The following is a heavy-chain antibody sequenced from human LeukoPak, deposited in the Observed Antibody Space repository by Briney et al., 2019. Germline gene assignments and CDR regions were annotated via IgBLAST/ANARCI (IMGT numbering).Heavy chain of an antibody. Sequence: PSETLSLTCTVSGGSISSYYWSWIRQPPGKGLEWIGYIYYSGSTNYNPSLKSRVTISVDTSKNQFSLKLSSVTAAETAVYYCARGGSGGYYYYMDVWGKGTTVTVSS. CDR2: IYYSGST. D-gene: IGHD3-22*01. J-gene: IGHJ6*03. V-gene: IGHV4-59*01. CDR3: ARGGSGGYYYYMDV. CDR1: GGSISSYY.